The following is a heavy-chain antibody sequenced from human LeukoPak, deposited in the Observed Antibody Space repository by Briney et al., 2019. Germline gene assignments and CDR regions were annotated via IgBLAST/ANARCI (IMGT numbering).Heavy chain of an antibody. CDR2: ITPLFGTA. J-gene: IGHJ4*02. V-gene: IGHV1-69*01. Sequence: GSSVKVSCKASGGTFSSYAISWVRQRPGQGLEWMGGITPLFGTANYAQKFQGRVTITADESASTAYMELSSLRSEDTAVYYCARDSSDIRSLIAYWGQGTLVTVSS. CDR1: GGTFSSYA. CDR3: ARDSSDIRSLIAY. D-gene: IGHD5-12*01.